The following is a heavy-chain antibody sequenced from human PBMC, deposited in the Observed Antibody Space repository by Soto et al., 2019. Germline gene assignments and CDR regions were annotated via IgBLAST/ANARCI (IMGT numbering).Heavy chain of an antibody. J-gene: IGHJ4*02. CDR2: IYWDDDK. D-gene: IGHD4-17*01. V-gene: IGHV2-5*02. CDR1: GFSLSTSGVG. CDR3: AHSWYYGDYSPFDY. Sequence: QITLKESGPTLVKPTQTLTLTCTFSGFSLSTSGVGVGWIRQPPGKALEWLALIYWDDDKRYSPSLKSRLTIXKXTXXNRGVLTMTNMDPVDTATYYCAHSWYYGDYSPFDYWGQGTLVTVSS.